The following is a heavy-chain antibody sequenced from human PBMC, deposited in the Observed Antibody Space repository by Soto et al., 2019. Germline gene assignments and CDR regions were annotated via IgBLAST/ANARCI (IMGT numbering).Heavy chain of an antibody. CDR1: GGSISSGGYY. D-gene: IGHD6-6*01. CDR2: IYYSGST. CDR3: ARERDSSSSGAFDI. V-gene: IGHV4-31*03. Sequence: SETLSLTCTVSGGSISSGGYYWSWIRQHPGKGLEWIGYIYYSGSTYYNPSLKSRVTISVDTSKNQFSLKLSSVTAADTAVYYCARERDSSSSGAFDIWGQGTMVTVSS. J-gene: IGHJ3*02.